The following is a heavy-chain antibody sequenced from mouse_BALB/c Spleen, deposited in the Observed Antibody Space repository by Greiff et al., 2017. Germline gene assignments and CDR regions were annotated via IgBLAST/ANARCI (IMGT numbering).Heavy chain of an antibody. CDR3: ARALRRWYFDV. CDR2: IWAGGST. D-gene: IGHD1-2*01. J-gene: IGHJ1*01. V-gene: IGHV2-9*02. CDR1: GFSLTSYG. Sequence: QVQLKESGPGLVAPSQSLSITCTVSGFSLTSYGVHWVRQPPGKGLEWLGVIWAGGSTNYNSALMSRLSISKDNTKSQVFLKMNSLQTDDTAMYYCARALRRWYFDVWGAGTTVTVSS.